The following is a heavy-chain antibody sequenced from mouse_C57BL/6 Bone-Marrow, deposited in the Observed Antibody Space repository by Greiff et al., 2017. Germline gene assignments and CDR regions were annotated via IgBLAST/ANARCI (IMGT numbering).Heavy chain of an antibody. J-gene: IGHJ2*01. CDR2: IDPENGDT. V-gene: IGHV14-4*01. D-gene: IGHD2-4*01. CDR3: TTLYDYDFDY. CDR1: GFNIKDDY. Sequence: VQLQQSGAELVRPGASVKLSCTASGFNIKDDYMHWVKQRPEQGLEWIGWIDPENGDTEYASKFQGKATITADTSSNTAYLQLSSLTSEDTAVYYGTTLYDYDFDYWGQGTTLTVSS.